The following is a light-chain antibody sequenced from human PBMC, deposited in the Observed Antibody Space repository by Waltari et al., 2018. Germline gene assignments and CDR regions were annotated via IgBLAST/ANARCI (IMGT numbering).Light chain of an antibody. CDR1: SDDIGTYNF. J-gene: IGLJ1*01. CDR2: DVT. Sequence: QPPLTQPASVSGSVGQSLTISCTGTSDDIGTYNFVSWYQQYPGKAPKLIIYDVTDRPSGISHRFSGSKSGNTASLIISGLQDEDEADYHCSSYTSSGTRVFGTGTTVTVL. CDR3: SSYTSSGTRV. V-gene: IGLV2-14*03.